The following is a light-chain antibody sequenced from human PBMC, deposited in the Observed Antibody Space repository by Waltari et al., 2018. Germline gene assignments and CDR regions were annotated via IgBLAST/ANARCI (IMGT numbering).Light chain of an antibody. J-gene: IGKJ1*01. CDR1: QSLSNW. CDR3: QQYRNLWT. V-gene: IGKV1-5*03. CDR2: KAS. Sequence: VGERVTIACRASQSLSNWLAWYQQKPGKAPKVLIYKASTLESGVPSRFSGSGSGTEFTLTISSLQPDDFATYYCQQYRNLWTFGQGTKVEIK.